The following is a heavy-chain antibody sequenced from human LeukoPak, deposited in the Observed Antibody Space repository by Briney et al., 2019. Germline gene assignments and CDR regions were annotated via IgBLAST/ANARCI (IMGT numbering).Heavy chain of an antibody. D-gene: IGHD6-13*01. CDR3: ARDPVRWAAAARAFDY. Sequence: ASVTLSFTASGYAFTFSSIGRVRQAPGQGNGRMGWISAYNGSRNYSQKLQGRVTITTATSKSKDSMELRSLRSDDSAVYYCARDPVRWAAAARAFDYWGQGTLVTVSS. CDR2: ISAYNGSR. J-gene: IGHJ4*02. CDR1: GYAFTFSS. V-gene: IGHV1-18*01.